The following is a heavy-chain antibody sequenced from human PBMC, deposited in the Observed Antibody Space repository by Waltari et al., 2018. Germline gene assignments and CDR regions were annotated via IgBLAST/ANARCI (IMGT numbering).Heavy chain of an antibody. D-gene: IGHD2-15*01. CDR2: ISSRGSGI. CDR1: GFIFSRFE. CDR3: ARDSEISGYYGMDV. J-gene: IGHJ6*02. V-gene: IGHV3-48*03. Sequence: EVQLVESGGGLVQRGGSLRLSCAASGFIFSRFEMNWVRQAPGKGLEWVSHISSRGSGIYYADSVKGRFTISRDNTKNSLYLQMDYVRVDDTAVYYCARDSEISGYYGMDVWGQGTAVTAS.